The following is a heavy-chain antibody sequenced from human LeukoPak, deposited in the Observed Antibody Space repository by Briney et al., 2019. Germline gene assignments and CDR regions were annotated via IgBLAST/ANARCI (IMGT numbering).Heavy chain of an antibody. Sequence: PGGSLRLSCAASGFTFSSYSMNWVRQAPGKGLEWVSSISSSSSYIYYADSVKGRFTISRDNAKNSLYLQMNSLRAEDTAVYYCARDRVRLPTGLLGVWGQGTMVTVSS. D-gene: IGHD1-1*01. CDR2: ISSSSSYI. CDR1: GFTFSSYS. J-gene: IGHJ3*01. V-gene: IGHV3-21*01. CDR3: ARDRVRLPTGLLGV.